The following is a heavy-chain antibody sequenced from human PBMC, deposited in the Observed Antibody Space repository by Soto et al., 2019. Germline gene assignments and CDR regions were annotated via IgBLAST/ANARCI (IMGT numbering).Heavy chain of an antibody. CDR2: INAGNGNT. J-gene: IGHJ4*02. D-gene: IGHD6-13*01. CDR1: GYTFTSYA. Sequence: QVQLVQSGAEVKKPGASVKVSCKASGYTFTSYAMHWVRQAPGQRLEWMGWINAGNGNTKYSQKLQGRVTITRDTSASTAYMELSSLRSEDTAVYYCAREIRQQLVTDYWGQGTLVTVSS. V-gene: IGHV1-3*01. CDR3: AREIRQQLVTDY.